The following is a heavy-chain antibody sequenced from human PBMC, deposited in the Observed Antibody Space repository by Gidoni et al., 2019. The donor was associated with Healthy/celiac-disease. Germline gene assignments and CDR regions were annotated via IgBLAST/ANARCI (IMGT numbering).Heavy chain of an antibody. J-gene: IGHJ6*02. D-gene: IGHD5-12*01. CDR2: IYYSGST. Sequence: QLQLQASGPGLVKPSETLSLTCTVSGGSISSSSYYWGWIRQHPGKGLEWIGSIYYSGSTYYNPSLKSRVTISVDTSKNQFSLKLSSVTAADTAVYYCARHWASNVDIVATIGRLWNDHYYYDGMDVWGQGTTVTVSS. CDR3: ARHWASNVDIVATIGRLWNDHYYYDGMDV. CDR1: GGSISSSSYY. V-gene: IGHV4-39*01.